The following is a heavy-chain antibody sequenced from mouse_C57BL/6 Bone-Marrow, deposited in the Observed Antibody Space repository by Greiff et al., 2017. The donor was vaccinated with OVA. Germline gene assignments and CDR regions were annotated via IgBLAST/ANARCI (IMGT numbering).Heavy chain of an antibody. Sequence: QVQLQQSGAELARPGASVKLSCKASGYTFTSYGISWVKQRTGQGLEWIGEIYPRSGNTYYNEKFKGKATLTADKSSSTAYMELRSLNSEDSSFCFGARSLGYTQDYARGYWGQGTSVTVSS. V-gene: IGHV1-81*01. CDR3: ARSLGYTQDYARGY. D-gene: IGHD2-2*01. CDR1: GYTFTSYG. J-gene: IGHJ4*01. CDR2: IYPRSGNT.